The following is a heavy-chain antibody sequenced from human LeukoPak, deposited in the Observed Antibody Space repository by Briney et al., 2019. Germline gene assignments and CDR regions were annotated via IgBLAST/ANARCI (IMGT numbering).Heavy chain of an antibody. J-gene: IGHJ3*02. CDR1: GFTFSSYG. D-gene: IGHD1-14*01. Sequence: PGGSLRLSCAVCGFTFSSYGMHWVRQAPGKGLEWVAFIRYDGSNKYYADSVKGRFTISRDNSKNTLYLQMNSLRAEDTAVYYCAKSLRGPGDAFDIWGQGTMVTVSS. CDR3: AKSLRGPGDAFDI. V-gene: IGHV3-30*02. CDR2: IRYDGSNK.